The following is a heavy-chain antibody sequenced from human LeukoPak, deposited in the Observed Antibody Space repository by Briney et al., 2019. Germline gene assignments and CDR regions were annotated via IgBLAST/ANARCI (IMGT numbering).Heavy chain of an antibody. D-gene: IGHD6-19*01. Sequence: SQTLSLTCAVCGGSISIGGYSWSWIRQPPGKGLEWIGYIYHSGSTYYNPSLKSRVTISVDTSKNQFSLKLSSVTAADTAVYYCARGVSKWLFSDNWFDPWGQGTLVTVSS. CDR2: IYHSGST. J-gene: IGHJ5*02. CDR1: GGSISIGGYS. CDR3: ARGVSKWLFSDNWFDP. V-gene: IGHV4-30-2*02.